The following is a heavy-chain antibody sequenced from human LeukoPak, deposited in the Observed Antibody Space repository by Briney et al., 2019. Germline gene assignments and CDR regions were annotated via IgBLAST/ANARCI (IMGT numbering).Heavy chain of an antibody. J-gene: IGHJ4*02. D-gene: IGHD2-2*01. CDR1: GGSISSGGYY. CDR3: ARQVPAATFDY. Sequence: SETLSLTCTVSGGSISSGGYYWSWIRQHPGKGLEWTGYIYYSGSTYYNPSLKSRVTISVDTSKNQFSLKLSSVTAADTAVYYCARQVPAATFDYWGQGTLVTVSS. CDR2: IYYSGST. V-gene: IGHV4-31*03.